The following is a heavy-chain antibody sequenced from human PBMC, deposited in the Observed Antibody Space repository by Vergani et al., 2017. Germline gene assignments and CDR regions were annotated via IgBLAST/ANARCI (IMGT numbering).Heavy chain of an antibody. V-gene: IGHV3-30*18. D-gene: IGHD2-2*01. Sequence: QVHLVESGGGVVQPGRSLRLSCVVSGFTSSYYGMHWVRQAPGKGLEWVAVISYDGTQKYYADSVKGRFTISRDNSKSTLYLQMNSLRAEDTAVYYCAKGSTSLWINWFDPWGQGTLVTVSS. CDR1: GFTSSYYG. CDR3: AKGSTSLWINWFDP. CDR2: ISYDGTQK. J-gene: IGHJ5*02.